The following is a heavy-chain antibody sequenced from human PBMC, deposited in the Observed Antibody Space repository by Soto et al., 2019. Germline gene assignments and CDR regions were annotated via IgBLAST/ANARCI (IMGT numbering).Heavy chain of an antibody. V-gene: IGHV4-59*08. CDR3: ARVGDSSGYYSPLGYFQH. D-gene: IGHD3-22*01. Sequence: SETLSLTCTVSGGSISSYYWSWIRQPPGKGLEWIGYIYYSGSTNYNPSLKSRVTISVDTSKNQFSLKLSSVTAADTAVYYCARVGDSSGYYSPLGYFQHWGQGTLVTVS. CDR2: IYYSGST. J-gene: IGHJ1*01. CDR1: GGSISSYY.